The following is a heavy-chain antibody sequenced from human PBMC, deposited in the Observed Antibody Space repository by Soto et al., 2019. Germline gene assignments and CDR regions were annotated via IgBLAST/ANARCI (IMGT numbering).Heavy chain of an antibody. CDR1: GYTFTGYY. J-gene: IGHJ6*03. CDR3: ARGTRDYYGSGSPYYYYYMDV. V-gene: IGHV1-2*04. CDR2: INPNSGGT. D-gene: IGHD3-10*01. Sequence: QVQLVQSGAEVKKPGASVKVSCKASGYTFTGYYMHWVRQAPGQGLEWMGWINPNSGGTNYAQKFQGWVTMTRDTSISTAYMELSRLRSDDTAVYYCARGTRDYYGSGSPYYYYYMDVWDKGTTVTVSS.